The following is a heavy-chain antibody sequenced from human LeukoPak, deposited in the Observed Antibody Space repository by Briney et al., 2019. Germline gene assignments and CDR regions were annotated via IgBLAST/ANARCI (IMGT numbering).Heavy chain of an antibody. CDR2: INPNSGGT. D-gene: IGHD1-26*01. J-gene: IGHJ4*02. V-gene: IGHV1-2*02. Sequence: ASAKVSCMASGYTLTGYYMHWVRPAPGQGREWMGWINPNSGGTNYAQKFQGRVTMTRDTSISTAYMELSRLRSDDTAVYYCARDWSGCYYLDFDYWGQGTLVTVSS. CDR1: GYTLTGYY. CDR3: ARDWSGCYYLDFDY.